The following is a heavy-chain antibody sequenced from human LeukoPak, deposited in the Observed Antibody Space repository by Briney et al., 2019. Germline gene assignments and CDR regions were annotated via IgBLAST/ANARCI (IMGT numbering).Heavy chain of an antibody. V-gene: IGHV3-23*01. CDR3: AKTGSSSWGYFDY. D-gene: IGHD6-13*01. CDR1: GFTFSSYA. Sequence: TGGSLRLSCAASGFTFSSYAMSWVRQAPGKGLEWVSAISGSGGSTYYADSVKGRFTMSRDNSKNTLYLQMNSLRPEDTAVYNCAKTGSSSWGYFDYWGQGTLVTVSS. J-gene: IGHJ4*02. CDR2: ISGSGGST.